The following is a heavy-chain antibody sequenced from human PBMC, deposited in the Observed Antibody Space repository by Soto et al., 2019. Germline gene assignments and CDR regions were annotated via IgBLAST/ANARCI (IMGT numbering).Heavy chain of an antibody. J-gene: IGHJ6*02. CDR2: ISAYNGNT. CDR1: GYTFTSYG. V-gene: IGHV1-18*04. D-gene: IGHD3-10*01. CDR3: ASHYYGSGSNQGYYYGMDV. Sequence: ASVKVSCKASGYTFTSYGISWVRQAPGQGLEWMGWISAYNGNTNYAQKLQGRVTMTTDTSTSTAYMELRSLRSDDTAVYYCASHYYGSGSNQGYYYGMDVWGQGTTVTVSS.